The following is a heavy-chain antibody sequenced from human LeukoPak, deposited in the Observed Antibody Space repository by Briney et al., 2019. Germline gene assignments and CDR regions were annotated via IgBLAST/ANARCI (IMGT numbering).Heavy chain of an antibody. CDR3: ARDRSGSYDAFDI. Sequence: PGGSLRLSCAASGFIFSSYGMHWVRQAPGKGLEWVAVVWNDGSNKYYADSVEGRFTISRDNPKNTLYLQMNSLRAEDTAVYYCARDRSGSYDAFDIWGQGTMVTVS. CDR1: GFIFSSYG. J-gene: IGHJ3*02. V-gene: IGHV3-33*01. CDR2: VWNDGSNK. D-gene: IGHD1-26*01.